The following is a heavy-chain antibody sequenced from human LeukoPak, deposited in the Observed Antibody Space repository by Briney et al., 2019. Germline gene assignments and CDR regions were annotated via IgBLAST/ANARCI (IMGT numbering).Heavy chain of an antibody. J-gene: IGHJ5*02. CDR3: ARDNYGDSYNWFDP. CDR1: GGSISSGSYY. CDR2: IYTSGST. V-gene: IGHV4-61*02. Sequence: ASQTLSLTCTVSGGSISSGSYYWSWIRQPAGKGLEWIGRIYTSGSTNYNPSLKSRVTISVDTSKNQFSLKLSSVTAADTAVYYCARDNYGDSYNWFDPWGQGTLVTVSS. D-gene: IGHD4-17*01.